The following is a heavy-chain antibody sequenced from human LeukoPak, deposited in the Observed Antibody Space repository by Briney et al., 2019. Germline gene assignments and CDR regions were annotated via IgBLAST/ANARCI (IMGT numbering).Heavy chain of an antibody. CDR3: ARDNIAAAGYYMDV. CDR1: GYTFTAYY. D-gene: IGHD6-13*01. J-gene: IGHJ6*03. Sequence: ASVKVSCKASGYTFTAYYIHWVRQAPGQGLEWMGRINPNSGGTNYAQKFQGRVTMTRDTSISTAYMELSRLTSDDTAVYYCARDNIAAAGYYMDVWGKGTTVTVSS. CDR2: INPNSGGT. V-gene: IGHV1-2*02.